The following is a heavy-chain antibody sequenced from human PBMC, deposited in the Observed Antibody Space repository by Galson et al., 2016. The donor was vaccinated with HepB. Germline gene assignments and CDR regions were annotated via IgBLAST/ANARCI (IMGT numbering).Heavy chain of an antibody. CDR2: ISTSSTYI. D-gene: IGHD3-10*01. Sequence: SLRLSCAASGFRFSDYYMSWVRQAPGKGLEWVSYISTSSTYIHYADPVKGRFTISRDNAKKSVYLQMNSLRVEDTAVYYCAREGSPSTPEKNWFDPWGQGTLVTVSS. CDR3: AREGSPSTPEKNWFDP. V-gene: IGHV3-11*06. CDR1: GFRFSDYY. J-gene: IGHJ5*02.